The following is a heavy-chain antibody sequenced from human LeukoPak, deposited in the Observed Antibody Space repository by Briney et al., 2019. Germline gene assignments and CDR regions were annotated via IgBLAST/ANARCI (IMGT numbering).Heavy chain of an antibody. CDR1: GYTFTTYY. D-gene: IGHD2-2*01. Sequence: ASVKVSCKASGYTFTTYYLHWVRQAPGQGLEWMGGIIPIFGTANYAQKFQGRVTITADESTSTAYMELSSLRSEDTAVYYCARDVGRPAAFSLSNWYFDLWGRGTLVTVSS. CDR3: ARDVGRPAAFSLSNWYFDL. CDR2: IIPIFGTA. J-gene: IGHJ2*01. V-gene: IGHV1-69*13.